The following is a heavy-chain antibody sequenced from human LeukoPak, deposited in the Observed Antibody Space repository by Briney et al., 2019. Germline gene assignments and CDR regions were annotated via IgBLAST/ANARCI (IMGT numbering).Heavy chain of an antibody. V-gene: IGHV3-7*03. CDR2: IKQDGSEK. Sequence: GGSLRLSCVASGFTFSSYWMSWVRQAPGKGLECVADIKQDGSEKYYVDSVKGRFTISRDNAKNSLYLQMNSLRAEDTAVYYCAKDGDWGRYKHWGQGTLVTVSS. J-gene: IGHJ1*01. CDR3: AKDGDWGRYKH. CDR1: GFTFSSYW. D-gene: IGHD2-21*02.